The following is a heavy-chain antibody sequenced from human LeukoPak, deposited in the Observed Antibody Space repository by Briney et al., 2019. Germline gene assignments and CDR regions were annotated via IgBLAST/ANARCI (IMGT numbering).Heavy chain of an antibody. D-gene: IGHD1-14*01. J-gene: IGHJ4*02. CDR1: GFTFSSYW. V-gene: IGHV3-74*01. CDR2: INSDGSST. CDR3: AREGITAGVNLDY. Sequence: GGSLRLSCAASGFTFSSYWMHWVRQAPGKGLVWVSHINSDGSSTTYADSVKGRFTISRDNDKNSLYLQMNSLRAEDTAVYYCAREGITAGVNLDYWGQGTLVTVSS.